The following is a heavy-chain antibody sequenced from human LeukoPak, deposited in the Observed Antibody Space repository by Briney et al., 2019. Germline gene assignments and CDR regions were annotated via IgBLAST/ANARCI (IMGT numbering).Heavy chain of an antibody. CDR3: ARDRSSGWYLRGWFDP. V-gene: IGHV3-11*04. Sequence: PGGSLRLSCAASGFTFSDYYMSWIRQAPGKGLEWVSYISSSGSTIYYADSVKGRFTISRDSAKNSLCLQMNSLRAEDTAVYYCARDRSSGWYLRGWFDPWGQGTLVTVSS. J-gene: IGHJ5*02. CDR1: GFTFSDYY. CDR2: ISSSGSTI. D-gene: IGHD6-19*01.